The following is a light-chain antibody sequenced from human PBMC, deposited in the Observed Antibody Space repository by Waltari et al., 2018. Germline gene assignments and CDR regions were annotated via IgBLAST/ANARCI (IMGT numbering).Light chain of an antibody. J-gene: IGKJ5*01. CDR3: QQYNRWPPIT. CDR1: QTVSSN. Sequence: EVVMMQSPATLSVFPGESATLSCRASQTVSSNLAWYQQRPGQAPRLLIFDASTRAPSVPARFSGSGSGTEFTLTIRSLQSEDSAVYYCQQYNRWPPITFGQGTRLEIK. CDR2: DAS. V-gene: IGKV3-15*01.